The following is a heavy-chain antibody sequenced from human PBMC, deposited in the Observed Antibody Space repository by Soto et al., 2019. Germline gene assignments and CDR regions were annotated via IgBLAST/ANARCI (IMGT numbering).Heavy chain of an antibody. Sequence: PSETLSLTCTVSGGSITSYSWSWIRQPPGKGLEWIGYIHNSGSTSYNPSLQSRVTISADVSKNQYSLELRSVTAADTAVYYCARRWSGTDYWGHGTLVTVSS. CDR3: ARRWSGTDY. D-gene: IGHD3-10*01. J-gene: IGHJ4*01. CDR2: IHNSGST. CDR1: GGSITSYS. V-gene: IGHV4-59*01.